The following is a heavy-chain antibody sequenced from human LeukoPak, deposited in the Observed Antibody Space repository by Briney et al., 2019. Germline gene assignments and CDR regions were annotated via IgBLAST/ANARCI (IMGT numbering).Heavy chain of an antibody. J-gene: IGHJ5*01. CDR3: ATDETILWFDY. Sequence: GGSLRLSCAASGFTFSSDSMNWVRQAPGKGLEWVSSISSSSSYIYDADSVTGRLTISRDNATHSLYLQMTSLRAEDTAVYYCATDETILWFDYWGQGTLVTVSS. CDR2: ISSSSSYI. V-gene: IGHV3-21*01. D-gene: IGHD3-9*01. CDR1: GFTFSSDS.